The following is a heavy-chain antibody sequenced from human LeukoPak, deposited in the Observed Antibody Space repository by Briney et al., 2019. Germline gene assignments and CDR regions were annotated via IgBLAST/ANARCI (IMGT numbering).Heavy chain of an antibody. Sequence: GGSLRLSCVASGFNFNTYWMTWVRQAPGKGLEWVANIKQDGSDKYYVDSVKGRFTISRDNAKSSLSLQMNSLRVEDTAVYYCARDRRDNWDSEDHWGQGTLVTVSS. CDR3: ARDRRDNWDSEDH. CDR1: GFNFNTYW. V-gene: IGHV3-7*01. CDR2: IKQDGSDK. D-gene: IGHD1-7*01. J-gene: IGHJ4*02.